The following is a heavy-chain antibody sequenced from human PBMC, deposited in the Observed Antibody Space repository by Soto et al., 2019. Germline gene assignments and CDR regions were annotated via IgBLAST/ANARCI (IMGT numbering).Heavy chain of an antibody. D-gene: IGHD1-1*01. Sequence: GGSLRLSCVASGFTFSDYGIHWVRQSPDKGLEWVAFVWFDGSIQYYGDSVKGRFTISRDNSNNTVDLQMKNLRAEDTAVYYCARVDFGGNEYYFDYWDQGTPVTVSS. CDR2: VWFDGSIQ. J-gene: IGHJ4*02. CDR3: ARVDFGGNEYYFDY. CDR1: GFTFSDYG. V-gene: IGHV3-33*01.